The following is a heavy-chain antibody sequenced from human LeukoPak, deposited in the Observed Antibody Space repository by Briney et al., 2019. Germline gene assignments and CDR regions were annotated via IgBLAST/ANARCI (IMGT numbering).Heavy chain of an antibody. Sequence: ASVKVSCKASGGTFSSYAISWVRQAPGQGLEWMGRIIPILGIANYAQKFQGRVTITADKSTSTAYMELSSLRSEDTAVYYCARANPSTFGSLDYWGQGTLVTVSS. CDR3: ARANPSTFGSLDY. V-gene: IGHV1-69*04. CDR1: GGTFSSYA. J-gene: IGHJ4*02. CDR2: IIPILGIA. D-gene: IGHD3-16*01.